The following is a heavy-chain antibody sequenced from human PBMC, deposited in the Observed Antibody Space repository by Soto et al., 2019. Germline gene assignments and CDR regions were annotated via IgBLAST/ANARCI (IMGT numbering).Heavy chain of an antibody. CDR3: ATGRGGRIDD. D-gene: IGHD2-21*01. CDR1: GFTFSGYY. J-gene: IGHJ4*02. V-gene: IGHV3-11*01. Sequence: PGGSLRLSCEASGFTFSGYYITWIRQAPWKGLEWISYFSSSGYTIRYADSVEGRFTVSRDDAKKTLYLQMNSLRAEDTAVYYCATGRGGRIDDCGQVILVTVSS. CDR2: FSSSGYTI.